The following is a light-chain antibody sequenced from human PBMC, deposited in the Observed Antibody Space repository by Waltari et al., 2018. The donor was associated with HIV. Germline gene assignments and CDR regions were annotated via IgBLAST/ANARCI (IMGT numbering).Light chain of an antibody. CDR3: TSYTSRNTYV. Sequence: QSALTQPASVSGSPGQSVTIPSAGSTSDVGAYNYVSRFQQHPGKAPKLMIFEVSGRPSGVSDRFSGSKSGNTASLTISGLRPEDEADYYCTSYTSRNTYVFGSGTKISVL. J-gene: IGLJ1*01. CDR1: TSDVGAYNY. CDR2: EVS. V-gene: IGLV2-14*01.